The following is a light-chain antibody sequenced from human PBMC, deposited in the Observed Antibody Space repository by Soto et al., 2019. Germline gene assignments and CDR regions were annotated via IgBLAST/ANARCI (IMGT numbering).Light chain of an antibody. CDR3: GTWDNSLSAGVV. Sequence: QSVLTQPPSVSAAPGQKVTISCSGSSSNIGSYYVFWYQQLPGTAPKVLIYDNNKRPSGIPDRFSGSKSGTSATLGITGLQTGYEADYYCGTWDNSLSAGVVFGGGTQLTVL. CDR1: SSNIGSYY. J-gene: IGLJ7*01. CDR2: DNN. V-gene: IGLV1-51*01.